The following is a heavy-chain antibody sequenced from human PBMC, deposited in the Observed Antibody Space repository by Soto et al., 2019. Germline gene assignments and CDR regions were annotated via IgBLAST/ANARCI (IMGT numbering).Heavy chain of an antibody. CDR2: IIPIFGTA. Sequence: SVKVSCKASGGTFSSYAISWVRQAPGQGLEWMGGIIPIFGTANYAQKFQGRVTITADESTSTAYMELSSLRSEDTAVYYCARDLLYDSSGYAAFDIWGQGTMVTVSS. CDR1: GGTFSSYA. V-gene: IGHV1-69*13. J-gene: IGHJ3*02. D-gene: IGHD3-22*01. CDR3: ARDLLYDSSGYAAFDI.